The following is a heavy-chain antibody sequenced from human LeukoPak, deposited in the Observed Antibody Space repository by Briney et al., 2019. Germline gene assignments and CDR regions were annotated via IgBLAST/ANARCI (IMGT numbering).Heavy chain of an antibody. Sequence: GASVKVSCKASGYIFTRYGISWVRQAPGQGLEWMGWISTYNGNTDYAQKVQGRVTMTTDTSTSTAYMELRNLRSDDTAVYYCARDRLLGQQLVPSFDYWGQGTLVTVSS. CDR1: GYIFTRYG. CDR3: ARDRLLGQQLVPSFDY. CDR2: ISTYNGNT. J-gene: IGHJ4*02. V-gene: IGHV1-18*01. D-gene: IGHD6-13*01.